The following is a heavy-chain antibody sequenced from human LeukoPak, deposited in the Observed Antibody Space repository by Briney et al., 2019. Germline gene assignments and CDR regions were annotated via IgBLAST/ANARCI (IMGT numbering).Heavy chain of an antibody. J-gene: IGHJ4*02. CDR2: INPNSGGT. CDR3: ARVARDEYYDILTGYYSPHFDY. CDR1: GYTFTGYY. D-gene: IGHD3-9*01. V-gene: IGHV1-2*02. Sequence: ASVKVSCKASGYTFTGYYMHWVRQAPGQGLEWMGWINPNSGGTNYAQKFQGRVTMTRDTSISTAYMELSRLRSDGTAVYYCARVARDEYYDILTGYYSPHFDYWGQGTLVTVSS.